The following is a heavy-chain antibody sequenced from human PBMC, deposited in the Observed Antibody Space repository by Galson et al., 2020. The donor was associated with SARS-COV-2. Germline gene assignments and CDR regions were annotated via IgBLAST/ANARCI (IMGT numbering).Heavy chain of an antibody. J-gene: IGHJ5*02. Sequence: GESLKISCAASGFTFSSYAMSWVRQAPGKGLEWVSAISGSGGSTYYADSVKGRFTISRDNSKNTLYLQMNSLRAEDTAVYYCAKSQYDILTGYNNTYNWFDPWGQGTLVTVSS. V-gene: IGHV3-23*01. CDR2: ISGSGGST. D-gene: IGHD3-9*01. CDR1: GFTFSSYA. CDR3: AKSQYDILTGYNNTYNWFDP.